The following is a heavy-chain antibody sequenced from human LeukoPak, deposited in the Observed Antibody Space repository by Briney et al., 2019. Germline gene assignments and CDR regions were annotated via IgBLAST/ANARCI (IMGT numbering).Heavy chain of an antibody. Sequence: GGSLRLSCAASGFTFSSYWMSWVRQAPGKGLEWVANIKQDGSEKYYVDSVKGRFTISRDNAKNSLYLQMNSLRAEDTAVYYCASRNYYDSSGYPRFDYWGQGTLVTVSS. CDR1: GFTFSSYW. D-gene: IGHD3-22*01. V-gene: IGHV3-7*03. J-gene: IGHJ4*02. CDR2: IKQDGSEK. CDR3: ASRNYYDSSGYPRFDY.